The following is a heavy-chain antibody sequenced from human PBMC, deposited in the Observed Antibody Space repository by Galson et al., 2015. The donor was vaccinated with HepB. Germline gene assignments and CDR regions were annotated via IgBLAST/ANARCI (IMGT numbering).Heavy chain of an antibody. D-gene: IGHD3-16*02. Sequence: SVKVSCKASGYTFTSYYMHWVRQAPGQGLEWMGIINPSGGSTSYAQKFQGRVTMTRDTSTSTVYMELSSLRSEDTAVYYCVRDWGMITFGGVIADNWGQGTLVTVSS. J-gene: IGHJ4*02. CDR1: GYTFTSYY. CDR3: VRDWGMITFGGVIADN. CDR2: INPSGGST. V-gene: IGHV1-46*03.